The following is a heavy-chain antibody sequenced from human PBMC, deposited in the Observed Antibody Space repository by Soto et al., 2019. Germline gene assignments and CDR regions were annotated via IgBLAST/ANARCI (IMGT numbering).Heavy chain of an antibody. CDR3: ARDSVWGLDY. V-gene: IGHV4-59*01. D-gene: IGHD3-16*01. CDR1: GGSISSDY. CDR2: IYYSGST. Sequence: SETLSLTCTVSGGSISSDYWSWIRQPPGKGLEWIGYIYYSGSTNYNPSLKSRVTISVDTSKNQFSLKLSSVTAADTAVYYCARDSVWGLDYWGQGTLVTVSS. J-gene: IGHJ4*02.